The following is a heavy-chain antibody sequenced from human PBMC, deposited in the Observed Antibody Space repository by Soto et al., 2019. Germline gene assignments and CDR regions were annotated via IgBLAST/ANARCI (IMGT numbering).Heavy chain of an antibody. Sequence: ASVKVSCKASDYTFTSYGISWVRQAPGQGLEWMGWISAYNGNTNYEQKLQGRVTMTTDTSTSTAYMELRSLRSDDAAVYYCARVPPNTMIRGDAYFDFWRRGTLATVSS. CDR3: ARVPPNTMIRGDAYFDF. CDR2: ISAYNGNT. CDR1: DYTFTSYG. V-gene: IGHV1-18*01. D-gene: IGHD3-10*01. J-gene: IGHJ4*02.